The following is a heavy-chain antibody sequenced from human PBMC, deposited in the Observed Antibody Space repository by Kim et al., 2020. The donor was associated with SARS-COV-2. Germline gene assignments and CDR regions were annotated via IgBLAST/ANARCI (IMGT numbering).Heavy chain of an antibody. CDR2: K. CDR3: ASSDRIRAFDI. Sequence: KNGLDAVKVRFPISRDTAKNSLYLQMNSLRAEDAAVYYCASSDRIRAFDIWGQGTMVTVSS. J-gene: IGHJ3*02. V-gene: IGHV3-7*03.